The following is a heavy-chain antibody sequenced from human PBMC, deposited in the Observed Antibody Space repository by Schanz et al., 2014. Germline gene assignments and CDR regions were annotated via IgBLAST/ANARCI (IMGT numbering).Heavy chain of an antibody. V-gene: IGHV3-23*04. CDR3: ARDRRNADLDY. CDR2: FDAHDGRA. Sequence: EVQLVESGGGLVQPGGSLRLSCAASGFTFSSYAMSWVRQAPGKGLEWVSGFDAHDGRAYYADSAKGRFTISRDNAKNSLFLQMNSLRAEDTALYYCARDRRNADLDYWGQGTLVTVSS. CDR1: GFTFSSYA. D-gene: IGHD1-1*01. J-gene: IGHJ4*02.